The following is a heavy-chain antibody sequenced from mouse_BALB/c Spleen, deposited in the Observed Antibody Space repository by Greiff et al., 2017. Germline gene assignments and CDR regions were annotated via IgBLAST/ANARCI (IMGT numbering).Heavy chain of an antibody. CDR3: ARSRLDYAPFAY. V-gene: IGHV1S56*01. CDR2: IYPGNVNT. CDR1: GYTFTSYY. Sequence: QVQLQQSGPELVKPGASVRISCKASGYTFTSYYIHWVKQRPGQGLEWIGWIYPGNVNTKYNEKFKGKATLTADKSSSTAYMQLSSLTSEDSAVYFCARSRLDYAPFAYWGQGTLVTVSA. J-gene: IGHJ3*01. D-gene: IGHD2-4*01.